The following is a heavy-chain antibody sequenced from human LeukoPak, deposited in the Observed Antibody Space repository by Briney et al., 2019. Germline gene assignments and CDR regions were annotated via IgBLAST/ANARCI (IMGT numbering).Heavy chain of an antibody. V-gene: IGHV4-38-2*01. J-gene: IGHJ4*02. CDR3: ARLSQQLGDFDY. Sequence: SETLFLTCAVSGYSISSGYYWGWIRQPPGKGLEWIGSIYHSGSTYYNPSLKSRVTISVDTSKNQFSLKLSSVTAADTAVYYCARLSQQLGDFDYWGQGTLVTVSS. D-gene: IGHD6-13*01. CDR2: IYHSGST. CDR1: GYSISSGYY.